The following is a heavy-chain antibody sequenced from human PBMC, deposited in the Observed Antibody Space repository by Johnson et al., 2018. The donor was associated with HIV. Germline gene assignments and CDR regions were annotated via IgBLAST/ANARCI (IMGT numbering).Heavy chain of an antibody. V-gene: IGHV3-30-3*01. CDR2: ISYDGRNE. CDR1: GFTFSSYA. Sequence: QVQLVESGGGVVQPGRSLRLSCAESGFTFSSYAMHWVRQAPGKGLEWVTVISYDGRNEYYADSVQGRFTISRDTSKNTLYLQMNSLRAEDTAVYYCARRMVQGVIITSGAFDIWGQGTMVTDSS. J-gene: IGHJ3*02. D-gene: IGHD3-10*01. CDR3: ARRMVQGVIITSGAFDI.